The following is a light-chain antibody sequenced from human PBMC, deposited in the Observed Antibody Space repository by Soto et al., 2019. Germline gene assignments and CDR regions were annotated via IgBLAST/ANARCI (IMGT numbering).Light chain of an antibody. V-gene: IGKV1-6*01. CDR3: LEDFSYPYS. CDR2: AIS. Sequence: AIQMTQSPSFLSASIGDRVTITCRASQGVGSDLGWYQQKPGKAPKVLIYAISNLQSGVPSRFSGSGSGTDFTHTISSLQTEDFATDYYLEDFSYPYSLGQGTELEIK. CDR1: QGVGSD. J-gene: IGKJ2*01.